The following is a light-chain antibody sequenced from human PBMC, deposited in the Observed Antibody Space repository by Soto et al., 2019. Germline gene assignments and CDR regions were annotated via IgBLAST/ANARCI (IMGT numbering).Light chain of an antibody. V-gene: IGKV3-15*01. J-gene: IGKJ3*01. CDR2: GAS. Sequence: EILMTQSPATLSVSPGERATLSCRASQSLNRNLAWYQQKPGQAPRLLIYGASTRASGIPARFSGSGSGTEFTLTISSLQSEDFALYYCQRYNDWPPAFTFGPGTKVDL. CDR1: QSLNRN. CDR3: QRYNDWPPAFT.